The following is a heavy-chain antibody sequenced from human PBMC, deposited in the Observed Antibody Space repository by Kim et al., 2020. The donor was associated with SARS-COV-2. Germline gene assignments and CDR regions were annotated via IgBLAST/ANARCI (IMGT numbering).Heavy chain of an antibody. V-gene: IGHV4-34*01. CDR2: INHSGST. D-gene: IGHD6-13*01. CDR1: GGSFSGYY. J-gene: IGHJ6*02. CDR3: ARGRQVLSYSSSWRRRGRYYGMDV. Sequence: SETLSLTCAVYGGSFSGYYWSWIRQPPGKGLEWIGEINHSGSTNYNPSLKSRVTISVDTSKNQFSLKLSSVTAADTAVYYCARGRQVLSYSSSWRRRGRYYGMDVWGQGTTVTVSS.